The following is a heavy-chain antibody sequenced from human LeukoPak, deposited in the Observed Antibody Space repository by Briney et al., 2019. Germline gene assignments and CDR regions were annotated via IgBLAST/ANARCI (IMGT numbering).Heavy chain of an antibody. D-gene: IGHD3-10*01. Sequence: GASVKVSCKASGYTFTGYYMHWVRQAPGQGLEWMGWINPNSGGTNYAQKFQGRVTMTTDTSTSTAYMELRSLTSDDTAVYYCARGGLVRVIFTPGLHYWGQGPLVIVPS. CDR3: ARGGLVRVIFTPGLHY. J-gene: IGHJ4*02. CDR2: INPNSGGT. CDR1: GYTFTGYY. V-gene: IGHV1-2*02.